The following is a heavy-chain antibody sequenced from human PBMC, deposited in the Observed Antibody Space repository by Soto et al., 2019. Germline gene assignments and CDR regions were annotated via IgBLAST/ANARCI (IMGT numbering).Heavy chain of an antibody. Sequence: SETLSLTCSVCGDSIRGRDYYCSWIRQPPGEALEWIGHIHYSGSTYYNASLKNRLTVSMDTSKNQFSLNLNSVTAADTAVYYCARDQRALRYFDDWGQGILVTVSS. J-gene: IGHJ4*03. V-gene: IGHV4-30-4*01. CDR2: IHYSGST. CDR1: GDSIRGRDYY. CDR3: ARDQRALRYFDD.